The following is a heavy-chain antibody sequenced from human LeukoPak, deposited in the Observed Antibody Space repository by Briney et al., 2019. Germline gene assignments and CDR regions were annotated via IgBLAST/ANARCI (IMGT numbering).Heavy chain of an antibody. D-gene: IGHD3-22*01. Sequence: PGGSLRLSCAASGFTFSSYGMHWVRQAPGKGLEWVAFIRYDGSNKYYADSVKGRFTISRDNSKNTLYLQMNSLRAEDTAVYYCAKPISFDSSGYYFDYWGKGTLVTVSS. CDR2: IRYDGSNK. V-gene: IGHV3-30*02. CDR3: AKPISFDSSGYYFDY. J-gene: IGHJ4*02. CDR1: GFTFSSYG.